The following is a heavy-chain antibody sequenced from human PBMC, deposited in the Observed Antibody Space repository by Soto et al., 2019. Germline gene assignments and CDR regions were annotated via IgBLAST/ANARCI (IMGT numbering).Heavy chain of an antibody. CDR1: GGSISSGDYY. V-gene: IGHV4-30-4*01. CDR3: ARAYSGYDGWFDP. D-gene: IGHD5-12*01. Sequence: SETLSLTCTVSGGSISSGDYYWSWIRQPPGKDLEWIGYIYYSRSTYYNPSLKSRVTISVHTSKNQLSLKLSSVTAADTAVYYCARAYSGYDGWFDPWGQGTLVTVSS. CDR2: IYYSRST. J-gene: IGHJ5*02.